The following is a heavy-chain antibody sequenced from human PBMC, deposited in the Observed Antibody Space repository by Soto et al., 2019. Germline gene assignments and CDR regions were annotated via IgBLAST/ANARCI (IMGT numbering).Heavy chain of an antibody. V-gene: IGHV1-69*06. CDR2: VIPIFGTA. D-gene: IGHD1-1*01. J-gene: IGHJ6*02. CDR3: AIGLNWRKYDDYDGMDV. CDR1: GGTFSSYA. Sequence: QVQLVQSGAEVKKPGSSVKVSCKASGGTFSSYAISWVRQAPGQGLEWMGGVIPIFGTANYAQKLQGRVTNTADKATSTADMELSSPRSEDTAVYYGAIGLNWRKYDDYDGMDVWGQGTTVTVSS.